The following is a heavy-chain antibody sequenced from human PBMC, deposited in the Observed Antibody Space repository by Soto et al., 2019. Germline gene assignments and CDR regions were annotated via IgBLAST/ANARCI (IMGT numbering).Heavy chain of an antibody. D-gene: IGHD3-22*01. Sequence: GSVRLSCAASGFTFSSYAMSWVRQAPGKGLEWVSAISGSGGSTYYADSVKGRFTISRDNSKNTLYLQMNSLRAEDTAVYYCAKGPNYYDSSGYYLYWGQGTLVTVSS. V-gene: IGHV3-23*01. CDR3: AKGPNYYDSSGYYLY. CDR2: ISGSGGST. CDR1: GFTFSSYA. J-gene: IGHJ4*02.